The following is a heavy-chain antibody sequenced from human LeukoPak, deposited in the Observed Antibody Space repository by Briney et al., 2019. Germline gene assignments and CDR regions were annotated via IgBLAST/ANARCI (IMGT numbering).Heavy chain of an antibody. D-gene: IGHD3-10*01. CDR3: ARRHGSGSDYRGVDY. Sequence: ASVKVSCKASGYTFTGHNLHWVRQAPGQRLEWMGWINPNSGDTNYAQKFQGRVTMTRDTSISTAYMELSTLRSDDTAVFHCARRHGSGSDYRGVDYWGQGTLVTVSS. V-gene: IGHV1-2*02. J-gene: IGHJ4*02. CDR1: GYTFTGHN. CDR2: INPNSGDT.